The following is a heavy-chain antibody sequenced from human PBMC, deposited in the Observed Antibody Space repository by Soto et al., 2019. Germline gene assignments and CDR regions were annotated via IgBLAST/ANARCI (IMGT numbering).Heavy chain of an antibody. V-gene: IGHV3-9*01. CDR1: GFTFDDYA. J-gene: IGHJ6*02. Sequence: EVQLVESGGGLVQPGRSLRLSCAASGFTFDDYAMHWVRQAPGKGLEWVSGMSWNSGSIGYADYVKGQFTISRDNAKNPLDLQMNSLRAEDTALYYCAKDLDCSSTSCSPVAYYYYGMDVWGQGTTVTVSS. D-gene: IGHD2-2*01. CDR2: MSWNSGSI. CDR3: AKDLDCSSTSCSPVAYYYYGMDV.